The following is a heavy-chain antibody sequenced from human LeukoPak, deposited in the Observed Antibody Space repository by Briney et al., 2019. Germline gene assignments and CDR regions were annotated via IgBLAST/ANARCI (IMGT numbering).Heavy chain of an antibody. Sequence: GASVKVSCKASGGTFSSYAIGWVRQAPGQGLEWMGGIIPIFGTANYAQKFQGRVTITTDESTSTAYMELSSLRSEDTAVYYCATQVDTAMVNYYYYYMDVWGKGTTVTVSS. D-gene: IGHD5-18*01. CDR3: ATQVDTAMVNYYYYYMDV. CDR1: GGTFSSYA. J-gene: IGHJ6*03. V-gene: IGHV1-69*05. CDR2: IIPIFGTA.